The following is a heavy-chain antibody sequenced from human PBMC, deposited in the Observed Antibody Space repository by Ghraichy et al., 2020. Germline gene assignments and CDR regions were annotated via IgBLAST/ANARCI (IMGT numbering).Heavy chain of an antibody. Sequence: SETLSLTCAVYGGSFSGYYWSWIRQPPGKGLEWIGEINHSGSTNYNPSLKSRVTISVDTSKNQFSLKLSSVTAADTAVYYCARGRYSYCSSTSCYTPTGYYYYGMDVWGQGTTVTVSS. J-gene: IGHJ6*02. CDR3: ARGRYSYCSSTSCYTPTGYYYYGMDV. D-gene: IGHD2-2*02. CDR1: GGSFSGYY. CDR2: INHSGST. V-gene: IGHV4-34*01.